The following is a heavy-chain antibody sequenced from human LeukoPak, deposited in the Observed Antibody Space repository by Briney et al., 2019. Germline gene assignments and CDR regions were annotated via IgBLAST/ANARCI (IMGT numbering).Heavy chain of an antibody. J-gene: IGHJ6*02. CDR3: TREELDYGDYNYYGMDV. D-gene: IGHD4-17*01. CDR2: IRSKAYGGTT. V-gene: IGHV3-49*03. CDR1: GFTFGDYA. Sequence: GSLRLSCTASGFTFGDYAMSWFRQAPGKGLEWVGFIRSKAYGGTTEYAASVKGRFTISRDDSKSIAYLQMNSLKTEDTAVYYCTREELDYGDYNYYGMDVWGQGTTVTVSS.